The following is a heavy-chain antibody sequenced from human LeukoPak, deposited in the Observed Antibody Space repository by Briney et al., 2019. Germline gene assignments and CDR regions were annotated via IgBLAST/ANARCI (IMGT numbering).Heavy chain of an antibody. Sequence: PSETLSLTCTVSGGSISSSSYYWGWIRQPPGKGLEWIGSIYYSGSTYYNPSLKSRVTISVDTSKNQFSLKLSSVTAADTAVYYCARVEYSLAGDAFDIWGQGTMVTVSS. D-gene: IGHD5-18*01. V-gene: IGHV4-39*07. CDR2: IYYSGST. J-gene: IGHJ3*02. CDR3: ARVEYSLAGDAFDI. CDR1: GGSISSSSYY.